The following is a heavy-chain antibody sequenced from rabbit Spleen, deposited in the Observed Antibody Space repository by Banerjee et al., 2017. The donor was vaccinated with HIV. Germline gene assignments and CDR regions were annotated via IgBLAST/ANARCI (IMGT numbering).Heavy chain of an antibody. CDR3: ARDLASVVGWNFSL. D-gene: IGHD3-1*01. V-gene: IGHV1S45*01. Sequence: QEQLVESGGGLVQPEGSLTLTCKASGFSFSDRDVMCWVRQAPGKGLEWIACIYGGSSGGTDYTNWAKGRFTISRTSSTTVTLQMTSLTAADTATYFCARDLASVVGWNFSLWGPGTLVTVS. J-gene: IGHJ4*01. CDR2: IYGGSSGGT. CDR1: GFSFSDRDV.